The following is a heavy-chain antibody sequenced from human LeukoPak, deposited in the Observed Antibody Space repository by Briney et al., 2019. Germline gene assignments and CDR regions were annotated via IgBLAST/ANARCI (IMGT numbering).Heavy chain of an antibody. V-gene: IGHV3-30*18. CDR3: AKVKGSTNYATSSLPWRYFDQ. J-gene: IGHJ4*02. CDR2: ISYDGSNK. D-gene: IGHD3-22*01. Sequence: PGGSLRLSCAASGFTFTNYGMHWVRQAPGKGLEWVAVISYDGSNKYYGDSVKGRFTISRDSSKNTLHLQMNSLRAEDTAVYYCAKVKGSTNYATSSLPWRYFDQWGQGTLVTVSS. CDR1: GFTFTNYG.